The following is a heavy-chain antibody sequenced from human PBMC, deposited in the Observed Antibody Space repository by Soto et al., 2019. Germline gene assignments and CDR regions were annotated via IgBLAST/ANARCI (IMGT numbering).Heavy chain of an antibody. CDR1: GFTFSSYE. CDR3: ARDQYRRPDN. CDR2: ISSSGSTI. J-gene: IGHJ4*02. Sequence: EVQLVEYGGGLVQPGGSLRLSCAASGFTFSSYEMNWVRQAPGKGLEWVSYISSSGSTIYYADSVKGRFTISRDNAKNSLYLQMNSLRAEDTAVYYCARDQYRRPDNWGQGTLVTVSS. V-gene: IGHV3-48*03. D-gene: IGHD2-2*01.